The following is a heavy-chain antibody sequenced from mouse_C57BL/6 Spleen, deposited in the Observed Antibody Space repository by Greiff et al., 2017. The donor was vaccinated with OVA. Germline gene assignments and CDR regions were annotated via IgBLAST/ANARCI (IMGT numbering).Heavy chain of an antibody. V-gene: IGHV1-82*01. J-gene: IGHJ4*01. CDR2: IYPGDGDT. CDR1: GYAFSSSW. CDR3: LLLEYYAMDY. D-gene: IGHD1-1*01. Sequence: QVQLQQSGPELVKPGASVKISCKASGYAFSSSWMNWVKQRPGKGLEWIGRIYPGDGDTNYNGKFKGKATLTADKSSSTAYMQLSSLTSEDAAVYFCLLLEYYAMDYWGQGTSVTVSS.